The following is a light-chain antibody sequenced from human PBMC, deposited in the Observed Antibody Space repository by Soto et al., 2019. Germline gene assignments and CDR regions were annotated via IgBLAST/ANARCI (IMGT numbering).Light chain of an antibody. CDR1: QSVGSDY. Sequence: DIVLTQSPGTLSLPPGERATLSCRASQSVGSDYLAWYQQKPGQAPRILIFGASGRATGIPDRFSGSGSGTDFTLTISSLQPEDFATYYCQQSYSTPLTFGGGTKVDIK. CDR3: QQSYSTPLT. J-gene: IGKJ4*01. CDR2: GAS. V-gene: IGKV3-20*01.